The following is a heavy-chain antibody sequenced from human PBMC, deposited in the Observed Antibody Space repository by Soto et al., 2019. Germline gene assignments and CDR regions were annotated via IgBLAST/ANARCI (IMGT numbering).Heavy chain of an antibody. CDR2: IYPGDSDT. Sequence: PGVSLKISCKGAGYTFTDYWIGWVRQLPGKGLEWMGIIYPGDSDTRYSPSFQGHVTITVDKSTSTAYLQWNTLKASDTAMYYCARHTSNFRYYYYAMDVWGQGTTVTVSS. V-gene: IGHV5-51*01. CDR1: GYTFTDYW. D-gene: IGHD2-2*01. J-gene: IGHJ6*02. CDR3: ARHTSNFRYYYYAMDV.